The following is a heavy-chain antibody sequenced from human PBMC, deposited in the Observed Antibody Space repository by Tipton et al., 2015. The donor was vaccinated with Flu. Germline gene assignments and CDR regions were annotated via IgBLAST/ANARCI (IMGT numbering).Heavy chain of an antibody. CDR2: ITWDGSTT. CDR3: AKERGGNSGIDY. V-gene: IGHV3-43*01. J-gene: IGHJ4*02. D-gene: IGHD4-23*01. Sequence: SLRLSCAASGFTFGDFAMHWVRQAPGKGLEWISLITWDGSTTYYADSVKGRFTISRDNGKNSLYLQMNSLRTEDTALYYCAKERGGNSGIDYWGQGTLVTVSS. CDR1: GFTFGDFA.